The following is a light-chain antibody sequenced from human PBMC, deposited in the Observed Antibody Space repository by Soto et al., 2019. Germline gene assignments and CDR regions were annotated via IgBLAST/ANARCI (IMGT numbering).Light chain of an antibody. V-gene: IGKV1-5*01. CDR1: QTVNTW. J-gene: IGKJ4*01. Sequence: DIQMTQSPSTLSASVGDRVTITCRASQTVNTWLAWYQQKPGKAPKVLIFDASSLKTGVPSRFSGSGSGTEFTLTISNLQPDDFATYYCQQYDSWQLSFGGGTKVDIK. CDR3: QQYDSWQLS. CDR2: DAS.